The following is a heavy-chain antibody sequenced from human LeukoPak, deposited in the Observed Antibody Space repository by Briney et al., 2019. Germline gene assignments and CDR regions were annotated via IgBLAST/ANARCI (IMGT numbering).Heavy chain of an antibody. D-gene: IGHD6-13*01. J-gene: IGHJ4*02. CDR2: IGTAGDT. CDR3: ARAPSRSSSWYSGIDY. Sequence: GSLRLSCAASGFTFRSFDMHWVRQATGKGLEWVPAIGTAGDTYYPGSVKGRFTISRENAKNSLYLQMNSLRAGDTAVYYCARAPSRSSSWYSGIDYWGQGTLVTVSS. V-gene: IGHV3-13*01. CDR1: GFTFRSFD.